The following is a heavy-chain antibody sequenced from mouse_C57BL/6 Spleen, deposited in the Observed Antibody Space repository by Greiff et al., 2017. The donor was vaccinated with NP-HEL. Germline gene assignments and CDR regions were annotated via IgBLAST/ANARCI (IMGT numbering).Heavy chain of an antibody. CDR1: GYTFTSYW. CDR3: APARDGDYVWFAY. CDR2: IHPNSGST. V-gene: IGHV1-64*01. J-gene: IGHJ3*01. Sequence: QVQLQQPGAELVKPGASVKLSCKASGYTFTSYWMHWVKQRPGQGLEWIGMIHPNSGSTNYNEKFKSKATLPVDKSSSTAYMQLSSLTSEESAGYYCAPARDGDYVWFAYRGQGTLVTVSA. D-gene: IGHD2-13*01.